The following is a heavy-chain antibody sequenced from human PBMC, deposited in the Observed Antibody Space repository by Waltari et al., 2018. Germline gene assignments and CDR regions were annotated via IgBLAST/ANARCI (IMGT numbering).Heavy chain of an antibody. CDR1: GGSISSSSYY. CDR2: IYYSGST. D-gene: IGHD3-3*01. Sequence: QLQLQESGPGLVKPSETLSLTCTVSGGSISSSSYYWGWIRQPPGKGLEWIGSIYYSGSTYYNPSLKSRVPISVDTSKNQFSLKLSSVTAADTAVYYCARYQSWTYYDFWSGRDRGGMDVWGQGTTVTVSS. J-gene: IGHJ6*02. CDR3: ARYQSWTYYDFWSGRDRGGMDV. V-gene: IGHV4-39*01.